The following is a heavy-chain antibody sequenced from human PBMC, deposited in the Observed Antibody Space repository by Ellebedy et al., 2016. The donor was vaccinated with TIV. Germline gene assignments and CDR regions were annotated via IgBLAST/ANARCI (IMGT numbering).Heavy chain of an antibody. CDR2: ISAYNGNT. D-gene: IGHD3-22*01. V-gene: IGHV1-18*01. J-gene: IGHJ4*02. CDR3: ARGGGPYYYDSSGYYNY. CDR1: GYTFTSYG. Sequence: AASVKVSCKDSGYTFTSYGISWVRQAPGQGLEWMGWISAYNGNTNYAQKLQGRVTMTTDTSTSTAYMELRSLRSDDTAVYYCARGGGPYYYDSSGYYNYWGQGALVTVSS.